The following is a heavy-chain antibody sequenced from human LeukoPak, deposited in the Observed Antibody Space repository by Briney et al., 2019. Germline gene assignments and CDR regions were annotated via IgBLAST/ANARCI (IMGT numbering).Heavy chain of an antibody. CDR2: ISSSSSYI. CDR3: VTELIDCGGTSCPYHFEY. Sequence: GGSLRLSCAASGLDFSIYSMIWVRQAPGKGLEWVSAISSSSSYIYYADAVKGRFTISRDNAKKSLYLQMNSLRGEDTAVYYCVTELIDCGGTSCPYHFEYWGQGTLVTVSS. CDR1: GLDFSIYS. V-gene: IGHV3-21*01. D-gene: IGHD2-21*01. J-gene: IGHJ4*02.